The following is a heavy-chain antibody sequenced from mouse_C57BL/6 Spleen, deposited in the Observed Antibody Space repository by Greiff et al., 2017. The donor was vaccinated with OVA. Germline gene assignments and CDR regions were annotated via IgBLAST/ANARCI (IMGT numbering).Heavy chain of an antibody. Sequence: QVQLQQSGAELVRPGASVKLSCKASGYTFTDYYLNWVQQRPGQGLEWIARIYPGSGNTYYNEKFKGKATLTAAKSSSTAYMQLSSLTSEDSAVYFCARRRAYDYDGFAYWGQGTLVTVSA. V-gene: IGHV1-76*01. CDR1: GYTFTDYY. J-gene: IGHJ3*01. D-gene: IGHD2-4*01. CDR3: ARRRAYDYDGFAY. CDR2: IYPGSGNT.